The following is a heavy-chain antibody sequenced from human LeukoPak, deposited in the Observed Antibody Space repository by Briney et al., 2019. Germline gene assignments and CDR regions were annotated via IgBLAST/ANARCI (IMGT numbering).Heavy chain of an antibody. CDR3: ARRTWEWGFFDY. D-gene: IGHD3-3*01. CDR2: MSGNGGST. V-gene: IGHV3-23*01. Sequence: GGSLRLSCAASDFTFSSYVMSWVRQAPGKGLEWVSAMSGNGGSTYYADSVKGRFAISRDNSKNTLYLQMNSLRAEDTAVYYCARRTWEWGFFDYWGQGTLVTVSS. J-gene: IGHJ4*02. CDR1: DFTFSSYV.